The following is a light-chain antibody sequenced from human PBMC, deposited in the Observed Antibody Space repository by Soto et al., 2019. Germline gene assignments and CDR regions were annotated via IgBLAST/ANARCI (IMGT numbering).Light chain of an antibody. Sequence: EFVLTQSPGTLSLSPGERATLSFRASQSVSSSYLAWYQQKPGQAPRLLIYGASSRATGIPDRFSGSGSGTDFTLTISRLEPEDFAVYYCQQYGSSRTFGGGTKVDIK. CDR2: GAS. V-gene: IGKV3-20*01. J-gene: IGKJ4*01. CDR1: QSVSSSY. CDR3: QQYGSSRT.